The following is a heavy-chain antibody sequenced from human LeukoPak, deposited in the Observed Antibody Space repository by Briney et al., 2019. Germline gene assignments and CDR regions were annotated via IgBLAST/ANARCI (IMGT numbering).Heavy chain of an antibody. CDR3: AREDRDRDAFDI. CDR1: GFTFSTYS. V-gene: IGHV3-21*01. Sequence: PGGSLRLSCAASGFTFSTYSMNWVRQAPGKGLEWVSSISSSRSYIYYADSVKGRFTISRDNSKNTLYLQMGSLRAEDMAVYYCAREDRDRDAFDIWGQGTMVTVSS. D-gene: IGHD5-24*01. J-gene: IGHJ3*02. CDR2: ISSSRSYI.